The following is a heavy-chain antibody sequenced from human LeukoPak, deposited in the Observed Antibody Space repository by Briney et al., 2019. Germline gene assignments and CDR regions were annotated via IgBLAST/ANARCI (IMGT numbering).Heavy chain of an antibody. D-gene: IGHD3-10*01. CDR2: IYPGDSDT. CDR3: ARHDSTHYYGSGSYSDY. V-gene: IGHV5-51*01. CDR1: GYSFTSYW. J-gene: IGHJ4*02. Sequence: GESLKISCKGSGYSFTSYWIGWVRQMPGKGLEWMGIIYPGDSDTRYSPSFQGQVTISADKSISTAYLQWSSLKASDTAMYYCARHDSTHYYGSGSYSDYWGQGTLVTVSS.